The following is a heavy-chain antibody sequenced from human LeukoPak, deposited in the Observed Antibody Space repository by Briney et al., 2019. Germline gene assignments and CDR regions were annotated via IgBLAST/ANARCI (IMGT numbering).Heavy chain of an antibody. CDR3: ARSLPKREGRKHGLDV. CDR2: ISTRGDVT. D-gene: IGHD1-14*01. Sequence: SVNVSFKPSGSTFTNSHMNWVRQAQGPGLEWMGIISTRGDVTTYAQKFQGRVTMTSDTSTNTVYLELTSLRSEDTAVYYCARSLPKREGRKHGLDVWGQGTTVTVS. J-gene: IGHJ6*02. V-gene: IGHV1-46*01. CDR1: GSTFTNSH.